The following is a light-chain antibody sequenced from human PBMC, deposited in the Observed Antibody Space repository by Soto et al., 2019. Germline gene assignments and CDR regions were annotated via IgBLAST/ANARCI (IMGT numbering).Light chain of an antibody. CDR1: QSVSSRY. CDR3: QQYSNSPFT. CDR2: GAT. V-gene: IGKV3-20*01. J-gene: IGKJ3*01. Sequence: EIVLTQSPGTLSMSPGERATLSCRANQSVSSRYINWHQQKHSQAPRILMSGATNRSTGIPDRFSGSGSGTDFTLTICLLEPEDFAVYYCQQYSNSPFTYGPGT.